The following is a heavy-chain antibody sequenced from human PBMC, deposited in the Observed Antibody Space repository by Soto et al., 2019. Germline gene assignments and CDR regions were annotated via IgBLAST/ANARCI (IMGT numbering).Heavy chain of an antibody. CDR2: IYYSGGT. CDR1: GGSISSYY. D-gene: IGHD4-17*01. J-gene: IGHJ4*02. V-gene: IGHV4-59*08. CDR3: ARRYGDYFDF. Sequence: SETRSLTCTVSGGSISSYYWSWIRQPPGKGLEWIGYIYYSGGTNYNPSLKSRVTISVATSKNQFSLKLSSVTAADTAVYYCARRYGDYFDFWGQGTLVTVS.